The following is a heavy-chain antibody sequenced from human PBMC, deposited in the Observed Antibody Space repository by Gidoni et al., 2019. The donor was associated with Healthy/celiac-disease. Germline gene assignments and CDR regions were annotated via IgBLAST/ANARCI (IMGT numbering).Heavy chain of an antibody. D-gene: IGHD3-10*01. V-gene: IGHV4-4*02. Sequence: GSTNYNPSLKSRVTISVDKSKNQFSLKLSSVTAADTAVYYCARGGPHPGYFDLWGRGTLVTVSS. CDR2: GST. CDR3: ARGGPHPGYFDL. J-gene: IGHJ2*01.